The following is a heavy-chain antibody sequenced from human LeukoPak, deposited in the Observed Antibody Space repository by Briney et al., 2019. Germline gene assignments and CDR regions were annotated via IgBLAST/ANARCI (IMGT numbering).Heavy chain of an antibody. V-gene: IGHV1-2*02. J-gene: IGHJ4*02. CDR2: INPNNGDT. CDR1: GYTFSAYY. Sequence: ASVKVSSKASGYTFSAYYIHWVRQAPGHGLEWMGWINPNNGDTVYAQRFQGRVTMTRDTSISTAYMELTGLSFDDTAVYYCARFLFGTKFYFDFWGQGTLVTVSS. D-gene: IGHD1-7*01. CDR3: ARFLFGTKFYFDF.